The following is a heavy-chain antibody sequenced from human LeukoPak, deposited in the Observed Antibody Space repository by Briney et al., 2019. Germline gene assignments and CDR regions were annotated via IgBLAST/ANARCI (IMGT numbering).Heavy chain of an antibody. V-gene: IGHV3-23*01. D-gene: IGHD2-21*01. CDR3: AMYCGPESCYSGHGD. Sequence: QPGGSLRLPCAASGFSFSSYVMAWVRQAPGKGLEWISAISGSGGLTFYAASVKGRFTVSRDNAKNTAYLQMNSLRAEDTAVYYCAMYCGPESCYSGHGDWGQGTPVTVSS. CDR1: GFSFSSYV. J-gene: IGHJ4*02. CDR2: ISGSGGLT.